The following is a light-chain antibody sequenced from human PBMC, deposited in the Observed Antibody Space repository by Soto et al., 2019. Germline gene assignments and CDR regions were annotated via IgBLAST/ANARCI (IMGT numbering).Light chain of an antibody. Sequence: QSVLTQPRSVSGSPGQSVTISCTGTSSDLGNYNYVSWYQQHPGKAPKLMIFGVTKRPSGIPDRFSGSKSGNTASLTISGLQADDEADYYCCSYAGTYTPWVFGGGTQLTVL. J-gene: IGLJ3*02. CDR1: SSDLGNYNY. CDR3: CSYAGTYTPWV. V-gene: IGLV2-11*01. CDR2: GVT.